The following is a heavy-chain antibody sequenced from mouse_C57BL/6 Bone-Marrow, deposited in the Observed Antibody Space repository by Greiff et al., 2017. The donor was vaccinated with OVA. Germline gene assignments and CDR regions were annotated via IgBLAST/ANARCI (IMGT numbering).Heavy chain of an antibody. J-gene: IGHJ3*01. CDR1: GYAFSSYW. CDR2: IYPGDGDT. D-gene: IGHD1-1*01. V-gene: IGHV1-80*01. Sequence: VQLQESGAELVKPGASVKISCKASGYAFSSYWMNWVKQRPGKGLEWIGQIYPGDGDTNYNGKFKGKATLTADKSSSTAYMQLSSLTSEDSAVYFCAREEITTVVERAWFAYWGQGTLVTVSA. CDR3: AREEITTVVERAWFAY.